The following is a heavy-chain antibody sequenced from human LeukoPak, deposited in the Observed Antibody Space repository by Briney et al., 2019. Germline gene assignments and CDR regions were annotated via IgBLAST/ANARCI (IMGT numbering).Heavy chain of an antibody. CDR2: INTNTGNP. CDR3: ARARYCIGSTCPAGYYGMDV. CDR1: GDTFNSYA. V-gene: IGHV7-4-1*02. J-gene: IGHJ6*02. D-gene: IGHD2-15*01. Sequence: GASVKGSCKASGDTFNSYALDWVRQAPGQGLEWMGWINTNTGNPTYAQGFTGRFVFSLDTSVSTAYLEISSLKAEDTAVYYCARARYCIGSTCPAGYYGMDVWGQGTTVTVSS.